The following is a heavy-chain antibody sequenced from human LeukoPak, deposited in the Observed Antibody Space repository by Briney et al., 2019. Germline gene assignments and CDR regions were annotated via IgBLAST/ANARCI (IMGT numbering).Heavy chain of an antibody. Sequence: SETLSLTCAVYGESLSYYYWSWIRQSPGKGLEWIGDILDGKTINYNPSLKSRVTISAATSSQQFSLNLKSVTAADTAVYFCASGAWAARLNSWARGALVIVSS. CDR3: ASGAWAARLNS. D-gene: IGHD4-23*01. CDR2: ILDGKTI. J-gene: IGHJ4*02. CDR1: GESLSYYY. V-gene: IGHV4-34*12.